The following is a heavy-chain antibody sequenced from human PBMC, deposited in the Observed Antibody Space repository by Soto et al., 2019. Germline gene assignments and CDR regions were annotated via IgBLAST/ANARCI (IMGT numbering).Heavy chain of an antibody. Sequence: QVQLVQSGAEVKKPGSSVKVSCKASGGTFSSYAISWVRQAPGQGLEWLGGIIPIFGTANYAQKFQGRVTISAVEATSTAYMELSRRRSEDTAVYYCARGGRERITMIVVSIGDAFDIWGQGTMVTVSS. V-gene: IGHV1-69*12. CDR3: ARGGRERITMIVVSIGDAFDI. J-gene: IGHJ3*02. D-gene: IGHD3-22*01. CDR2: IIPIFGTA. CDR1: GGTFSSYA.